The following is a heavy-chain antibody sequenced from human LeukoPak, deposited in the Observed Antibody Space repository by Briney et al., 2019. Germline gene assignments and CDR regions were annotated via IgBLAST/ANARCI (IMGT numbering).Heavy chain of an antibody. Sequence: GGSLRLSCAASGFTFSSYEMKWVRQAPGKGLEWVSYISSSGSNIYYAASVKGRFTISRDNAKNTLYLQMNSLRAEDTAVYYCARRAAAAGTRYYYHMDVWGKGTTVTVSS. V-gene: IGHV3-48*03. D-gene: IGHD6-13*01. CDR1: GFTFSSYE. J-gene: IGHJ6*03. CDR2: ISSSGSNI. CDR3: ARRAAAAGTRYYYHMDV.